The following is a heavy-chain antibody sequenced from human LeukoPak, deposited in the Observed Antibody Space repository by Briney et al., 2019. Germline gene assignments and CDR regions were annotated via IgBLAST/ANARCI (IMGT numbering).Heavy chain of an antibody. CDR2: IKQDGSEK. CDR1: GFTFSSYW. J-gene: IGHJ4*02. V-gene: IGHV3-7*01. D-gene: IGHD6-13*01. Sequence: GGSLRLSCAASGFTFSSYWMSWVRQAPGKGLEWVANIKQDGSEKYYVDSVKGRFTISRDNAKNSLYLQMNSLRAEDTAVYYCARDYSSSWYSPTFDYWGQGTLVTVSS. CDR3: ARDYSSSWYSPTFDY.